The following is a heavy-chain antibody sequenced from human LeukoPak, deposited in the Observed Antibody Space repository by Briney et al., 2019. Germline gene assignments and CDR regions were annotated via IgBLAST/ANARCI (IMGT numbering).Heavy chain of an antibody. CDR2: INHSGST. D-gene: IGHD3-10*01. V-gene: IGHV4-34*01. CDR1: GGSFSGYY. J-gene: IGHJ5*02. Sequence: SETLSLTCAVYGGSFSGYYWSWIRQPPGKGLEWIGEINHSGSTNYNPSLKSRVTISVDTSKNQFSLKLSSVTAADTAVYYCARVIYSGSGSYVHWFDPWGQGTLVTVSS. CDR3: ARVIYSGSGSYVHWFDP.